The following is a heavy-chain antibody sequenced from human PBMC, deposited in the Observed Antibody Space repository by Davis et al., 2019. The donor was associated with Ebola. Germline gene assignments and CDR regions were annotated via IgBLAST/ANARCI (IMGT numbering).Heavy chain of an antibody. V-gene: IGHV5-51*01. CDR3: ASLRRTITGMDDAFDI. J-gene: IGHJ3*02. CDR2: IYTGDSDT. Sequence: GESLKISCKDSGNSFTSHWIGWVRQMPGKGLEWMGIIYTGDSDTRYSPSFRGQATISADKSTKTAFLQWSRLKASDTAMYYCASLRRTITGMDDAFDIWGQGTMVTVSS. D-gene: IGHD2-8*02. CDR1: GNSFTSHW.